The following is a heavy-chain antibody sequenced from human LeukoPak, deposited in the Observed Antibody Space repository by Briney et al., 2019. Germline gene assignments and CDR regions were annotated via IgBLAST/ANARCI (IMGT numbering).Heavy chain of an antibody. Sequence: GGSLRLSCGASGFTFSNYAMSWVRQAPGKGLEWVSAISGSGGSTYYADSVKGRFTISRDNSKNTLYLQMNSLRAEDTAVYYCAKCQSGYSYGFRLGYYFDYWGQGTLVTVSS. J-gene: IGHJ4*02. V-gene: IGHV3-23*01. D-gene: IGHD5-18*01. CDR1: GFTFSNYA. CDR2: ISGSGGST. CDR3: AKCQSGYSYGFRLGYYFDY.